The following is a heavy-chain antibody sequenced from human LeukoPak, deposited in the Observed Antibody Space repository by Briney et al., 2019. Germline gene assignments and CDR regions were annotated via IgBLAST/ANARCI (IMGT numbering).Heavy chain of an antibody. CDR2: IYYSGST. Sequence: SQTLSLTCTVPGGSISSGDYYWSWIRQPPGKGLEWIGYIYYSGSTYYNPSLKSRVTISVDTSKNQFSLKLSSVTAEDTAVYYCAGSTVYYYYGMDVWGQGTTVTVSS. CDR3: AGSTVYYYYGMDV. D-gene: IGHD3-10*01. V-gene: IGHV4-30-4*01. J-gene: IGHJ6*02. CDR1: GGSISSGDYY.